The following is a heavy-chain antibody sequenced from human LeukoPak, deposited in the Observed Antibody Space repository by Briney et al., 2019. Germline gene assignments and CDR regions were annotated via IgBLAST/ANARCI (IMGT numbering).Heavy chain of an antibody. J-gene: IGHJ4*02. CDR2: ISGSGDST. CDR1: GFTFSSYA. V-gene: IGHV3-23*01. D-gene: IGHD6-19*01. CDR3: ARRSGIAVAGAFDY. Sequence: PGGPLRLSCAASGFTFSSYAMSWVRQAPGKGLEWVSGISGSGDSTYYADSVKGRFTISRDNSKNTLYLQMNSLRAEDTAVYYCARRSGIAVAGAFDYWGQGTLVTVSS.